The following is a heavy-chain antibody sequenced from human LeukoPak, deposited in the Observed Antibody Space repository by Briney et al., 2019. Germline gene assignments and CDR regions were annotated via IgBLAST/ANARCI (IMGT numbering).Heavy chain of an antibody. CDR3: ARHWWHGLDI. CDR1: GFTFTNYW. D-gene: IGHD2-8*02. V-gene: IGHV3-7*01. Sequence: GGSLRLSCAASGFTFTNYWMTWVRQAPGKGLEWVANINQDGSGESYVDSVRGRFTISRDNAKNSVSLQMHGLRVGDTAVYYCARHWWHGLDIWGHGTLVTVSS. J-gene: IGHJ3*02. CDR2: INQDGSGE.